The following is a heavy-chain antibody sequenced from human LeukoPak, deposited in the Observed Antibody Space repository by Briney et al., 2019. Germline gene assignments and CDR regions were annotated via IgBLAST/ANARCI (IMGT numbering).Heavy chain of an antibody. CDR1: GFTVSSNY. D-gene: IGHD6-13*01. Sequence: GGSLRLSWAASGFTVSSNYMSWVRQAPGKGLEWVSAISGSGGSTYYADSVKGRFTISRDNSKNTLYLQMNSLRAEDTAVYYCAKDQDSSSWYDWGQGTLVTVSS. J-gene: IGHJ4*02. CDR2: ISGSGGST. CDR3: AKDQDSSSWYD. V-gene: IGHV3-23*01.